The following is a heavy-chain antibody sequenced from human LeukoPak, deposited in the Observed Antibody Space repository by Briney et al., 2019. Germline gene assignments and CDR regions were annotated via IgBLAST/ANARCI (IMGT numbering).Heavy chain of an antibody. D-gene: IGHD3-16*01. J-gene: IGHJ4*02. V-gene: IGHV3-23*01. Sequence: GGSLRLSCAASGFGLSVYDMGWVSQAPGKGLEWVSTISRSGENTYYADSVKGRFTISRDNSKNTVYLQMNNLRVDDAAVYYCARHWVWGQGTLVTVSS. CDR2: ISRSGENT. CDR1: GFGLSVYD. CDR3: ARHWV.